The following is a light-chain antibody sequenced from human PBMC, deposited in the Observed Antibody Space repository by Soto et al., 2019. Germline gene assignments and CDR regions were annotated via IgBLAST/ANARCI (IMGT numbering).Light chain of an antibody. J-gene: IGKJ2*01. Sequence: EMVMTQSPATLSVSPGERVILSCRASRSVGTTLAWYQQNPGQAPRLLIYGAYTRATGIHARFSGDGSGADFTLTISSRQSGDFAVYYCQQYNNWPSMYTLGQVTKLEIK. CDR2: GAY. CDR3: QQYNNWPSMYT. V-gene: IGKV3-15*01. CDR1: RSVGTT.